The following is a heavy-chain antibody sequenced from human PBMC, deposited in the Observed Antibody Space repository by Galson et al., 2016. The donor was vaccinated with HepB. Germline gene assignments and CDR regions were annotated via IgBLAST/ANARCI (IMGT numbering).Heavy chain of an antibody. CDR3: ARAAVVPGARMVFDP. D-gene: IGHD2-2*01. V-gene: IGHV4-4*02. J-gene: IGHJ5*02. CDR2: IYHTETT. Sequence: SETLSLTCTVSGASINDSTWWTWVRQAPGRGLAWIGEIYHTETTNNNPFLSSRFTLSVDKPTNQFSLNLTSATATDTAVYYCARAAVVPGARMVFDPWGQGTLVTVSS. CDR1: GASINDSTW.